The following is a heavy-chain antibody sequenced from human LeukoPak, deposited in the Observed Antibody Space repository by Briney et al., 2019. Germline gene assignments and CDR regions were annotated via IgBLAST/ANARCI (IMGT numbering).Heavy chain of an antibody. D-gene: IGHD3-22*01. V-gene: IGHV1-2*02. Sequence: ASVKVSCKPSVYTFTGYYMHWVRQAPGQGLEWMGWINPNSGGTNYAQRFQGRVTRTRDTSMSTAYMELSRLRSADSAVYYCARYFYDSSGSSSDAFDIWGQGTMVTVSS. CDR3: ARYFYDSSGSSSDAFDI. CDR2: INPNSGGT. J-gene: IGHJ3*02. CDR1: VYTFTGYY.